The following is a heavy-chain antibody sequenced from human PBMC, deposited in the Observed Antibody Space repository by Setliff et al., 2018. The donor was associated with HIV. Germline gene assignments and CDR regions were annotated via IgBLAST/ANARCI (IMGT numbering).Heavy chain of an antibody. D-gene: IGHD6-19*01. V-gene: IGHV1-69*13. CDR2: IITMFGTV. CDR3: GSDFSGWYYFDM. CDR1: GGTFSVYG. Sequence: EASVKVSCKASGGTFSVYGVSWLRQAPGQGLEWVGGIITMFGTVKYAQKFQGRVRITADEVTNIAYMDLSGLRYEDTAVYYCGSDFSGWYYFDMWGQGTLVTVSS. J-gene: IGHJ4*02.